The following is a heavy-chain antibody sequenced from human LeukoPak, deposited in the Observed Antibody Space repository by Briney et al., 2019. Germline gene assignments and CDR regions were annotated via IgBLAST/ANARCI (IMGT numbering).Heavy chain of an antibody. J-gene: IGHJ4*03. CDR3: ARQLPTAAADTRGYFSH. V-gene: IGHV4-39*01. Sequence: SETLSLTCTVSGGSMSIITSSTYYWGWIRQAPGKGLEWIGSLYYGENSHYNPSLKIRATLFVDTSNNQFSLKLTSVTAADAAVYFCARQLPTAAADTRGYFSHWGQGTVVTVSS. D-gene: IGHD6-25*01. CDR1: GGSMSIITSSTYY. CDR2: LYYGENS.